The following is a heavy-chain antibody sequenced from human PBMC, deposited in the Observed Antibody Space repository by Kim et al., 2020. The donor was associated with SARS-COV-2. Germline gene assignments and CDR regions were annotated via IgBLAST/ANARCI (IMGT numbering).Heavy chain of an antibody. CDR1: GFTFSSYA. D-gene: IGHD2-21*01. Sequence: GGSLRLSCAASGFTFSSYAMSWVRQAPGKGLEWVSAISGSGGSTYYADSVKGRFTISRDNSKNTLYLQMNSLRAEDTAVYYCAKGTPCGGGDCSNEYFQHWGQGTLVTVSS. CDR3: AKGTPCGGGDCSNEYFQH. CDR2: ISGSGGST. V-gene: IGHV3-23*01. J-gene: IGHJ1*01.